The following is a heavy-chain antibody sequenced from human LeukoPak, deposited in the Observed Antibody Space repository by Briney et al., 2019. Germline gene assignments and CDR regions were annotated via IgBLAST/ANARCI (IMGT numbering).Heavy chain of an antibody. CDR2: ISGSGGST. Sequence: GGSLRLSCAASGFTFSSYAMSWVRQAPGKGLEWVSAISGSGGSTYYADSVNGRFTISRDNSKNTLYLQMNSLRAEDTAVYYCAKDQLGTPYGMDVWGKGTTVTVSS. CDR3: AKDQLGTPYGMDV. J-gene: IGHJ6*04. CDR1: GFTFSSYA. V-gene: IGHV3-23*01. D-gene: IGHD1-1*01.